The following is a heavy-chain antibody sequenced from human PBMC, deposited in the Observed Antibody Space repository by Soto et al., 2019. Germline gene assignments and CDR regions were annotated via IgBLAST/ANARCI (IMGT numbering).Heavy chain of an antibody. CDR2: ISINGGST. J-gene: IGHJ4*02. Sequence: GGSLRLSCAVSGFTFDDYAMHWVRQAPGKGLEYVSSISINGGSTHYADSVKGRFTISRDNSRNTQYLQMSSLRADDTAVYYCVKGEFYYDSSAYYPFDSWGQGTLVTVSS. CDR3: VKGEFYYDSSAYYPFDS. D-gene: IGHD3-22*01. CDR1: GFTFDDYA. V-gene: IGHV3-64D*06.